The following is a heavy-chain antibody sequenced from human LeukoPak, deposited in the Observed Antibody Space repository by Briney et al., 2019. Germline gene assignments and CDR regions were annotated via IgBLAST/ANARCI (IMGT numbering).Heavy chain of an antibody. V-gene: IGHV4-59*08. D-gene: IGHD5-24*01. CDR1: GGSMSSYY. J-gene: IGHJ4*02. Sequence: SETLSLTCTVSGGSMSSYYWSWLRQPPGKGLEWIGYIYYRGSTKYNPSLKSRVTISVDTSKNQFSLKLSSVTTADTAVYYCARGARAGYNLEPFDYWGQGTLVTVSS. CDR3: ARGARAGYNLEPFDY. CDR2: IYYRGST.